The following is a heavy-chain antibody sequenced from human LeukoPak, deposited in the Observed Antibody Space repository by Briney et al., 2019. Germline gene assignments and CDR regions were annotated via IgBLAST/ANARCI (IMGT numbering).Heavy chain of an antibody. D-gene: IGHD6-6*01. V-gene: IGHV1-8*01. CDR1: GYTFTSYD. J-gene: IGHJ6*02. Sequence: GASVKVSCKASGYTFTSYDINWVRQATGQGLEWMGWMNPNSGNTGYAQKFQGRVTMTRNTSISTAYMELSSLRSEDTAVYYCARGGALGCSSNFYYYYYGMDVWGQGTTVTVSS. CDR3: ARGGALGCSSNFYYYYYGMDV. CDR2: MNPNSGNT.